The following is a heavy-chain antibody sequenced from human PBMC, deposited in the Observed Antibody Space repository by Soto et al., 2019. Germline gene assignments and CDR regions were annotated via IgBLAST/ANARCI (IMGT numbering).Heavy chain of an antibody. Sequence: QITLKESGPTLVKSTQTLTLTCTFSGFSLTTDGEGVGWVRQSPGEALEWLALIYWDDDERYSPSLKTRLTITKDISRNQVVLVMTSMEPVDTGTYFCAHSCNLITEDAQVGDFDYWGQGTLV. CDR3: AHSCNLITEDAQVGDFDY. CDR2: IYWDDDE. D-gene: IGHD1-26*01. CDR1: GFSLTTDGEG. V-gene: IGHV2-5*02. J-gene: IGHJ4*02.